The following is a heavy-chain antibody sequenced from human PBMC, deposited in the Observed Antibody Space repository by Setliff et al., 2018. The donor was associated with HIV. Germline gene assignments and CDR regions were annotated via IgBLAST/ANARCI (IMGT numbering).Heavy chain of an antibody. D-gene: IGHD2-8*01. V-gene: IGHV3-7*03. Sequence: GGSLRLSCAASGFTFTSNWMSWVRQAPGKGLEWVANINDDGNKKWYVGSARGRFTISRDNAKKSLFLQMNSLRVYDTAVYYCAALSVRTNPVYGVISTRFDPWGQGSLVTVSS. CDR3: AALSVRTNPVYGVISTRFDP. CDR2: INDDGNKK. J-gene: IGHJ5*02. CDR1: GFTFTSNW.